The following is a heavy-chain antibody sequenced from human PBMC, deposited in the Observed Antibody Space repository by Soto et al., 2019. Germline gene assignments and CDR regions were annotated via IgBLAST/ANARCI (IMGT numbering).Heavy chain of an antibody. CDR1: GGSISSSSYY. D-gene: IGHD2-2*01. V-gene: IGHV4-39*01. Sequence: SETLSLTCTVPGGSISSSSYYWGWIRQPPGKGLEWIGSIYYSGSTYYNPSLKSRVTISVDTSKNQFSLKLSSVTAADTAVYYCARHYCSSTSCYHDLDYWGQGALVTVSS. CDR3: ARHYCSSTSCYHDLDY. CDR2: IYYSGST. J-gene: IGHJ4*02.